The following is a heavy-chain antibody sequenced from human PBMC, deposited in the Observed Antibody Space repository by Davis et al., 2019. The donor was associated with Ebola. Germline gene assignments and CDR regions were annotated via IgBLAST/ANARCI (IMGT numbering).Heavy chain of an antibody. Sequence: MPGGSLRLFCAVYGGSFSGYYWSWIRQPPGKGLEWIGEINHSGSTNYNPSLKSRVTISVDTSKNQFSLKLSSVTAADTAVYYCARVERGSWFDPWGQGTLVTVSS. J-gene: IGHJ5*02. D-gene: IGHD1-26*01. CDR1: GGSFSGYY. V-gene: IGHV4-34*01. CDR2: INHSGST. CDR3: ARVERGSWFDP.